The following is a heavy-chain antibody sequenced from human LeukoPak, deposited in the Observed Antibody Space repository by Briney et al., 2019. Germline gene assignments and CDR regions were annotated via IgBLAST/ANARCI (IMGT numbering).Heavy chain of an antibody. D-gene: IGHD6-6*01. V-gene: IGHV3-48*03. CDR1: GFTFSSYE. CDR3: ARDEGGGGSSSSEWDY. Sequence: GGSLRLSCAASGFTFSSYEMNWVRQAPGKGLEWVSYISSSGGTIYYADSVKGRFTISRDNAKNSLYLQMNSLRAEDTAVYYCARDEGGGGSSSSEWDYWGQGTLVTVSS. J-gene: IGHJ4*02. CDR2: ISSSGGTI.